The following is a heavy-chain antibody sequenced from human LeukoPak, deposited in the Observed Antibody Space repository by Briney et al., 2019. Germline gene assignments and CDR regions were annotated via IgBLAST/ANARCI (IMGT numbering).Heavy chain of an antibody. CDR1: VGTFSSYV. J-gene: IGHJ1*01. V-gene: IGHV1-69*04. D-gene: IGHD4-23*01. CDR2: SFPILGIA. CDR3: ARVPPGRDTVVSAGYFQH. Sequence: GAAVTVSCKSSVGTFSSYVISWVRQAPGQEVEWMGRSFPILGIANYAQKFQGKVTITADKSTSTAYMELSSLRSEDTTVYYCARVPPGRDTVVSAGYFQHWGQGTLVSVSS.